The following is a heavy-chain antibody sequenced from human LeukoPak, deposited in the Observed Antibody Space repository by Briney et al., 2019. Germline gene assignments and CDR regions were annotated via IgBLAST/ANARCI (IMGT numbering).Heavy chain of an antibody. V-gene: IGHV4-34*01. Sequence: SETLSLTCAVYGGSFRGYYWSWIRQPPGKGLEWIGEINHSGSTNYNPSLKSRVTISVDTSKNQFSLKLSSVTAADTAVYYCARWDIVVVPAARARFDPWGRGTLVTVSS. CDR3: ARWDIVVVPAARARFDP. D-gene: IGHD2-2*01. CDR1: GGSFRGYY. CDR2: INHSGST. J-gene: IGHJ5*02.